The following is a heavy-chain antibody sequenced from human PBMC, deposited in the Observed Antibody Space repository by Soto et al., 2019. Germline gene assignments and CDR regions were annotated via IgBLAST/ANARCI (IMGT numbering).Heavy chain of an antibody. Sequence: RASVKVSCKASGYTFTGFYMHWVRQAPGQGLEWMGWINPNSGGTNYAQKFQGWVTMTGDTSTSTAYMELRRLRSDDTAVYYCARGRISSDYYYYYGMDVWGQGTTVTVSS. CDR2: INPNSGGT. D-gene: IGHD6-6*01. V-gene: IGHV1-2*04. CDR1: GYTFTGFY. J-gene: IGHJ6*02. CDR3: ARGRISSDYYYYYGMDV.